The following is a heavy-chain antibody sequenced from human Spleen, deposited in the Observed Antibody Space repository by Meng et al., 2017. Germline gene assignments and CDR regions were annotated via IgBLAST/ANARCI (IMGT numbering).Heavy chain of an antibody. J-gene: IGHJ6*02. V-gene: IGHV3-33*01. D-gene: IGHD3-16*02. CDR2: IWSDGSSK. Sequence: GGSLRLSCAASGFTFSKYGMHWVRQAPGKGLEWVAVIWSDGSSKYHADAVKGRFTISRDNSKNTLYLQMNSLRAEDTAVYYCARDQGITFGGVIPHPPSWDYYYYYYGMDVWGQGTTVTVSS. CDR1: GFTFSKYG. CDR3: ARDQGITFGGVIPHPPSWDYYYYYYGMDV.